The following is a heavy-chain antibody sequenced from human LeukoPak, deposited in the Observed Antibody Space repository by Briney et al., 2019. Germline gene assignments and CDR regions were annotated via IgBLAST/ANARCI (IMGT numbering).Heavy chain of an antibody. CDR1: GFTFSTSW. D-gene: IGHD3-22*01. J-gene: IGHJ4*02. V-gene: IGHV3-74*01. Sequence: GGSLRLSCAASGFTFSTSWMHWVRQAPGKGLVWVSRISTEGNYTTSADSATGRFTISRENSKNALYLQMSSLRAEDTAAYYCAKRPSPIVVVIIRYWGQGTLVTVSS. CDR2: ISTEGNYT. CDR3: AKRPSPIVVVIIRY.